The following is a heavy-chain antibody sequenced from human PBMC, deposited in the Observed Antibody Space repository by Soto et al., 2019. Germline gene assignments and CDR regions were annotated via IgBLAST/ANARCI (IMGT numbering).Heavy chain of an antibody. CDR3: AKSYDSSGVDAFDI. Sequence: QVQLVESRGGVVQPGRSLRLSCAASGFTFSSYGMHWVRQAPGKGLEWVAVISYDGSNKYYADSVKGRFTISRDNSKNTLYLQMNSLRAEDTAVYYCAKSYDSSGVDAFDIWGQGTMVTVSS. J-gene: IGHJ3*02. CDR2: ISYDGSNK. CDR1: GFTFSSYG. V-gene: IGHV3-30*18. D-gene: IGHD3-22*01.